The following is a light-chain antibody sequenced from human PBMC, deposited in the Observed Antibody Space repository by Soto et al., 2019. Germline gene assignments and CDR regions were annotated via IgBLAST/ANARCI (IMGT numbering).Light chain of an antibody. CDR3: CSYAPSDTLV. CDR2: EGS. Sequence: QPVLTQPASVSGSPGQSITISCTGTSSDVGSYDLVSWYQQHPGKAPKLMIYEGSQRPSGVSNRFSGSKSGNTASLTISGLQAEDEADYYCCSYAPSDTLVFGGGTKLTVL. V-gene: IGLV2-23*01. J-gene: IGLJ2*01. CDR1: SSDVGSYDL.